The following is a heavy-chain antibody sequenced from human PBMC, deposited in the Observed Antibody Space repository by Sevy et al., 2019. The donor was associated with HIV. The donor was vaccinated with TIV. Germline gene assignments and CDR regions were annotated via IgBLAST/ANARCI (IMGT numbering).Heavy chain of an antibody. CDR2: ISNSGSSI. V-gene: IGHV3-48*03. J-gene: IGHJ4*02. CDR3: ARDLPPSATTVAHFDY. D-gene: IGHD4-17*01. CDR1: GFTFSSYE. Sequence: GGSLRLSCTASGFTFSSYEMNWVRQAPGKGLEWVSYISNSGSSIYYSDSVRGRFTVSRDNAKNSLYLQMKSLRAEDTAVYYCARDLPPSATTVAHFDYWGQGTLVTVS.